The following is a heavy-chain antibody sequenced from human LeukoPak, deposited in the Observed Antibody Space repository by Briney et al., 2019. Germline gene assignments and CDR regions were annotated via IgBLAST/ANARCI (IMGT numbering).Heavy chain of an antibody. CDR1: GFTFSSYA. D-gene: IGHD3-22*01. J-gene: IGHJ4*02. CDR2: ISGSGGST. CDR3: AKDRNYYDSSGRPPLWY. V-gene: IGHV3-23*01. Sequence: GGSLRLSCAASGFTFSSYAMSWVRQAPGKGLEWVSAISGSGGSTYYADSVKGRFTISRDNSKNTLYLQMNSLRAEDTAVYYCAKDRNYYDSSGRPPLWYWGQGTLVTVSS.